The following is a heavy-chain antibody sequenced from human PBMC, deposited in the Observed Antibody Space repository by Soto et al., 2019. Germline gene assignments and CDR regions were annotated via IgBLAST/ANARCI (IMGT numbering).Heavy chain of an antibody. V-gene: IGHV4-31*03. CDR2: IYYSGST. CDR3: ARVVHSGSYFPYFDY. D-gene: IGHD1-26*01. Sequence: QVQLQESGPGLVKPSQTLSLTCTVSGGSISSGGYYWSWIRQHPGKGLEWIGYIYYSGSTYYNPSLKSRVTISVDTSKNQFSLKLSSVTAADTAVYYCARVVHSGSYFPYFDYWGQGTLVTVSS. J-gene: IGHJ4*02. CDR1: GGSISSGGYY.